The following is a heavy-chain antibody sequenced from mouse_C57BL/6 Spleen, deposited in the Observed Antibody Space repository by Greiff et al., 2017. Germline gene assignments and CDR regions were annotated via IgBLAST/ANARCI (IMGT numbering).Heavy chain of an antibody. J-gene: IGHJ4*01. CDR3: ARELGNYYAMDY. V-gene: IGHV1-76*01. Sequence: VKLVESGAELVRPGASVKLSCKASGYTFTDYYINWVKQRPGQGLEWIARIYPGSGNTYYNEKFKGKATLTAEKSSSTAYMQLSSLTSEDSAVYFCARELGNYYAMDYWGQGTSVTVSS. D-gene: IGHD3-1*01. CDR1: GYTFTDYY. CDR2: IYPGSGNT.